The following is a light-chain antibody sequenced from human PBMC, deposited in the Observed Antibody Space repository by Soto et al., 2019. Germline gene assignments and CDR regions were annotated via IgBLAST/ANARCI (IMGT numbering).Light chain of an antibody. CDR1: SKDIGAYNF. Sequence: SALTQPPSASGSPGQSVTISCTGTSKDIGAYNFVSWYQRLPGKAPKLIIYDVINRPPGVPDRFTGSKSGNTASLTVSGLQADDEGDYFCSSYSGSCHCVVFGGATKLTVL. CDR2: DVI. J-gene: IGLJ2*01. CDR3: SSYSGSCHCVV. V-gene: IGLV2-8*01.